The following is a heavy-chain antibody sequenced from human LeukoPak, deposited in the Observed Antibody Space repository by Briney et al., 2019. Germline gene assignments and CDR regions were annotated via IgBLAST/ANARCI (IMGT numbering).Heavy chain of an antibody. CDR3: TTNNYADYIPDY. CDR2: IQSGGTT. CDR1: GSTFNNAW. D-gene: IGHD4-17*01. V-gene: IGHV3-15*01. J-gene: IGHJ4*02. Sequence: GGSLRLSCAASGSTFNNAWMTWVRQAPGKGLEWVGQIQSGGTTDYAAPVKGRFTISRDDSKTTLYLQMNSLKTDDTAVYYCTTNNYADYIPDYWGQGTLATVSS.